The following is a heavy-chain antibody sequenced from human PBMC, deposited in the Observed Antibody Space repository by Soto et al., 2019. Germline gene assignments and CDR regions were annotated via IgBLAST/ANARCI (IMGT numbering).Heavy chain of an antibody. CDR2: INPIFGTA. V-gene: IGHV1-69*06. CDR1: GYSFSVYN. J-gene: IGHJ3*02. D-gene: IGHD2-15*01. Sequence: QVQLVQSGAEVKKPGASVKVSCKASGYSFSVYNIHWVRQAPGQGLEWMGWINPIFGTANYAQKFQGRVTITADKSTSTAYMELSSLRSEDTAVYYCARDIVVVVAAGAFDIWGQGTMVTVSS. CDR3: ARDIVVVVAAGAFDI.